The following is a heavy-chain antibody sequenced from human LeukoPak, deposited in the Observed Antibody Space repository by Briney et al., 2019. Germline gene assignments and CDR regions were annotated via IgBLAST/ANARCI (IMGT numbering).Heavy chain of an antibody. CDR1: GFTFSSYG. V-gene: IGHV3-7*04. J-gene: IGHJ4*02. CDR2: IHPEGNEK. Sequence: GGSLRLSCAASGFTFSSYGLNWVRQAPGRGLEWVANIHPEGNEKYHVESVKGRFTISRDNAKNSLFLQMNGLRVEDTAVYYCARGDAFSGDHWGQGTLVTVSS. CDR3: ARGDAFSGDH.